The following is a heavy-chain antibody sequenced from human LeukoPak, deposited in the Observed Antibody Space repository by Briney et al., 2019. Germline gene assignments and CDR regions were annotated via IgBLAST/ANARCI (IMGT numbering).Heavy chain of an antibody. CDR2: INPNSGGT. V-gene: IGHV1-2*02. D-gene: IGHD3-10*01. CDR1: GYTFTGCY. J-gene: IGHJ4*02. CDR3: ARGDETGSPHVVDY. Sequence: ASVKVSCKASGYTFTGCYMHWVRQAPGQGLEWMGWINPNSGGTNYAQKFQGRVTMTRDTSISTAYMELSRLRSDDTAVYYCARGDETGSPHVVDYWGQGTLVTVSS.